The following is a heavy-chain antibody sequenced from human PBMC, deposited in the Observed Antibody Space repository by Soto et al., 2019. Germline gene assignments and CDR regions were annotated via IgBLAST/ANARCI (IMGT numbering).Heavy chain of an antibody. CDR3: ATFELYGSGSYSDPYHFVY. Sequence: QLQLQESGPGLVKPSETLSLTCTVSGDSISSSSNYYWGWIRQPPGKGLEWIGSIYFSGRAYYSPSLKSRVTISVDTFKNQFSLTLNSVTAADTAVHYCATFELYGSGSYSDPYHFVYSGQGTLVTVSS. J-gene: IGHJ4*02. CDR1: GDSISSSSNYY. D-gene: IGHD3-10*01. V-gene: IGHV4-39*01. CDR2: IYFSGRA.